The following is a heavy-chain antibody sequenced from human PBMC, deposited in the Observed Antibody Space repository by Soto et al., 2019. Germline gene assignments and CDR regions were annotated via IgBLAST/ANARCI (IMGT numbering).Heavy chain of an antibody. V-gene: IGHV4-34*01. D-gene: IGHD6-19*01. CDR3: ARDLIAVACPGWFDP. Sequence: PSETLSLTCAVYGGSLSGYYWSWIRQPPGKGLEWIGEINHSGSTNYNPSLKSRVTIAVDTSKNQFSLKLSSVTAADTAVYYCARDLIAVACPGWFDPWSQGTLVTVSS. J-gene: IGHJ5*02. CDR2: INHSGST. CDR1: GGSLSGYY.